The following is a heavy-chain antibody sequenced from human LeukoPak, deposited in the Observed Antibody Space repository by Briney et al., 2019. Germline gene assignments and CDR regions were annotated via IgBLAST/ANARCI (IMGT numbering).Heavy chain of an antibody. CDR2: IYYSGST. D-gene: IGHD3-22*01. Sequence: PSQTLSLTCTVSGGSISSGGYYWSWIRQHPGKGLEWIGYIYYSGSTNYNPSLKSRVTISVDTSKNQFSLKLSSVTAADTAVYYCARVQDYYDSSGTPDAFDIWGQGTMVTVSS. V-gene: IGHV4-61*08. CDR3: ARVQDYYDSSGTPDAFDI. CDR1: GGSISSGGYY. J-gene: IGHJ3*02.